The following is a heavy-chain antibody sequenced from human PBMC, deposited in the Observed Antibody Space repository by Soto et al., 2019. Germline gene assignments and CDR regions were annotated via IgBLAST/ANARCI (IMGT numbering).Heavy chain of an antibody. V-gene: IGHV1-46*03. CDR1: GYTFTSYC. Sequence: QVQLVQSGAEVKKPGASVKVSCKASGYTFTSYCMHWVRQAPGQGLEWMGIINPSGGSTSYAQKFQGRVTMTRDTSTSTVYMELSSLRSEDTAVYYCARVYCSGGSCYSIDYWGQGTLVTVSS. J-gene: IGHJ4*02. CDR3: ARVYCSGGSCYSIDY. CDR2: INPSGGST. D-gene: IGHD2-15*01.